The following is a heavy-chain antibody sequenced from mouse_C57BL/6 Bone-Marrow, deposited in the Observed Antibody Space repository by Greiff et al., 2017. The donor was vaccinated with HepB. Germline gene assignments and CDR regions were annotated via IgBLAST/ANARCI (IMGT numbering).Heavy chain of an antibody. D-gene: IGHD1-1*01. CDR2: ISSGSSTI. CDR3: ARWNYGSSLYYYAMDY. V-gene: IGHV5-17*01. J-gene: IGHJ4*01. Sequence: EVKLVESGGGLVKPGGSLKLSCAASGFTFSDYGMHWVRQAPEKGLEWVAYISSGSSTIYYADTVKGRFTISRDNAKNTPFLQMTSLRSEDTAMYYCARWNYGSSLYYYAMDYWGQGTSVTVSS. CDR1: GFTFSDYG.